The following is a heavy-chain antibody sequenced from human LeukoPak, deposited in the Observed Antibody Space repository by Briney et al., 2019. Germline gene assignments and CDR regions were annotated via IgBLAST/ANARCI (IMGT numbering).Heavy chain of an antibody. D-gene: IGHD1-26*01. CDR2: VHNTGGT. CDR1: GGSMSRFY. V-gene: IGHV4-59*01. Sequence: SETLSLTCSISGGSMSRFYWTWIRQSPGKGLEWIGYVHNTGGTNYNPSLKSRVTIAVDTSKNQFSLKLSSVVAEDTAVYYCARGSGIVGAYFYYYGMDVWGQGTTVTVSS. CDR3: ARGSGIVGAYFYYYGMDV. J-gene: IGHJ6*02.